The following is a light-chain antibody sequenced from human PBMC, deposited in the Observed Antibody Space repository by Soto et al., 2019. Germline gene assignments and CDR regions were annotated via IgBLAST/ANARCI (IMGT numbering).Light chain of an antibody. CDR1: QTISTY. CDR3: QQTYDTPPT. CDR2: GAS. Sequence: DIQMTQSPSSRFASVGDRATIACRARQTISTYLNWYQQKPGKAPKLLIFGASTLQSGVPSRFSGSGSGTEFILTISSLQREDFATYYCQQTYDTPPTFGQGTKVDIK. J-gene: IGKJ1*01. V-gene: IGKV1-39*01.